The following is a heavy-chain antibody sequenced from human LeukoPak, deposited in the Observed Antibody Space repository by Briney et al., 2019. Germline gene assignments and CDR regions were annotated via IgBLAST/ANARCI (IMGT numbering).Heavy chain of an antibody. D-gene: IGHD6-19*01. CDR3: ARDDPDSSGWFVFDY. J-gene: IGHJ4*02. V-gene: IGHV3-53*01. CDR2: IYSGSST. CDR1: GFTVSSNY. Sequence: GGSLRLSCAASGFTVSSNYMSWVRQAPGKGLEWVSVIYSGSSTYYADSVKGRFTISRDNSKNTLYLQMNSLRAEDTAVYYCARDDPDSSGWFVFDYWGQGTLVTVSS.